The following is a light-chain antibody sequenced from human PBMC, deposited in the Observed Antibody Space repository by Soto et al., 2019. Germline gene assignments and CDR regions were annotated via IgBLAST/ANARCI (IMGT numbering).Light chain of an antibody. CDR3: ETWDDSLNLLYV. V-gene: IGLV1-44*01. Sequence: GVTQPPSASGTPGRRVTISCSGDSSSIERNTVSWYQQLPGMAPKLLIYLNSRRPPGLPDLFSGSKSGTSASLAISGLQSEDEAEYYCETWDDSLNLLYVFGTQTKVTVL. J-gene: IGLJ1*01. CDR1: SSSIERNT. CDR2: LNS.